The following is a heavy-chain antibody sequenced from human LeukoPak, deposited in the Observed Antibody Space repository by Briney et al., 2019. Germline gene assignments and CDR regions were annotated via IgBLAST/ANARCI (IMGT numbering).Heavy chain of an antibody. CDR2: ISGSGGST. D-gene: IGHD3-22*01. V-gene: IGHV3-23*01. Sequence: PGGSLRLSCSASGFTFSSYAMSWVRQAPGKGLGWVSAISGSGGSTYYADSVKGRLTISRDNSKNTLYLQMNSLRAEDTAVYYCATEREGYYYDSSGYYIDYWGQGTLVTVSS. CDR1: GFTFSSYA. CDR3: ATEREGYYYDSSGYYIDY. J-gene: IGHJ4*02.